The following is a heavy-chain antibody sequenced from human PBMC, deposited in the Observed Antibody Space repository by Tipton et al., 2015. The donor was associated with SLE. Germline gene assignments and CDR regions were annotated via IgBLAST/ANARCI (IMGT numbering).Heavy chain of an antibody. CDR2: INHSGST. CDR1: GGSFSGYY. V-gene: IGHV4-34*01. D-gene: IGHD3-10*01. Sequence: TLSLTCAVYGGSFSGYYWSWIRQPPGKGLEWIGEINHSGSTNYNPSHKSRVTISVDTSKNQFSLKLSSVTAADTAVYYCARGLRITMVRGVPFDYWGQGTLVNVSS. J-gene: IGHJ4*02. CDR3: ARGLRITMVRGVPFDY.